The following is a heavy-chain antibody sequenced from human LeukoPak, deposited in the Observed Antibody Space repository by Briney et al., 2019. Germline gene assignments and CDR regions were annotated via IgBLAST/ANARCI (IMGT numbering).Heavy chain of an antibody. CDR3: ARARGGYDFDY. V-gene: IGHV3-7*03. CDR2: IKQDGSEK. Sequence: GGSLRLSCAASRFTFSSYWMSWVRQAPGKGLEWVANIKQDGSEKYYVDSVKGRFTISRYNAKNSLYLQLNSLRAEDTAVYYCARARGGYDFDYWGQGTLVTVSS. CDR1: RFTFSSYW. D-gene: IGHD5-12*01. J-gene: IGHJ4*02.